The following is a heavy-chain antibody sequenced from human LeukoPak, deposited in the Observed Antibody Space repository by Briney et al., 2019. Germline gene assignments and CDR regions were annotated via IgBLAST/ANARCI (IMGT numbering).Heavy chain of an antibody. CDR2: IGTAGDT. D-gene: IGHD1-1*01. Sequence: GGSLRLSCAASGFTFSDYDMHWVRQATGKGLEWVSAIGTAGDTYYTGSVKGRFTISRENAKNSLYLQMNSLRAGDTAMYYCARVAKERVGGVYYFDYWGQGTLVTVSS. CDR3: ARVAKERVGGVYYFDY. J-gene: IGHJ4*02. CDR1: GFTFSDYD. V-gene: IGHV3-13*01.